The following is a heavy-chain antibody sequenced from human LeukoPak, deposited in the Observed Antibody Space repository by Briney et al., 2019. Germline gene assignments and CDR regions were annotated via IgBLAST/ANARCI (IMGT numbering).Heavy chain of an antibody. CDR2: MSPNSGDT. CDR1: GYTFTNLD. CDR3: ASNPPNTGDFYY. D-gene: IGHD1-1*01. Sequence: ASVKVSCKTSGYTFTNLDINWLRQAPGQGLEWMGWMSPNSGDTGYAQKFQGRVSMTRDIFKSTAYMELSGLRSEDTAICYCASNPPNTGDFYYWGLGTLVTVSS. J-gene: IGHJ4*02. V-gene: IGHV1-8*01.